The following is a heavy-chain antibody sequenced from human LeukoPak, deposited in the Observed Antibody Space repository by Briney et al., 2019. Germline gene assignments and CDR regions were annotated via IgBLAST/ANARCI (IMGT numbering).Heavy chain of an antibody. CDR3: ARNFISMVRGVIITTYFDY. D-gene: IGHD3-10*01. CDR2: ISYDGSNK. V-gene: IGHV3-30*03. CDR1: EFTFSTYA. Sequence: GGSLRLSCAASEFTFSTYAMHWVRQAPGKGLEWVALISYDGSNKYYADSVKGRFIISRDNSKNTLYLQMNSLRAEDTAVYYCARNFISMVRGVIITTYFDYWGQGTLVTVSS. J-gene: IGHJ4*02.